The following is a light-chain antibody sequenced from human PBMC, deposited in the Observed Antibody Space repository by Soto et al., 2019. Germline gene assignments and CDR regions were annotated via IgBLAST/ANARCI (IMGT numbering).Light chain of an antibody. CDR1: SSDVGGYNY. J-gene: IGLJ1*01. Sequence: QSALTQPASVSGSPGQSITISCTGTSSDVGGYNYVSWYQQYPGKAPKILIYEVTTRPSGVSDRFSGSKSGNTASLTISGLQAEDDADYYCSSFTSRFAFNYVFGTGTKGTVL. CDR3: SSFTSRFAFNYV. CDR2: EVT. V-gene: IGLV2-14*01.